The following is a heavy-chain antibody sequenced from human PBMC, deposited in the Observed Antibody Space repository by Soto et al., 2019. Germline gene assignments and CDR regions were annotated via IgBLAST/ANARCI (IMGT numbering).Heavy chain of an antibody. D-gene: IGHD1-26*01. Sequence: PGGSLRLSCAASGFTFSNAWMSWVRQAPGKGLEWVGRIKSKTDGGTTDYAAPVKGRFTISRDDSKNTLYLQMNSLRTEDTAVYYCTTDLWRELLLDYWGQGTLVTVSS. J-gene: IGHJ4*02. CDR1: GFTFSNAW. CDR2: IKSKTDGGTT. V-gene: IGHV3-15*01. CDR3: TTDLWRELLLDY.